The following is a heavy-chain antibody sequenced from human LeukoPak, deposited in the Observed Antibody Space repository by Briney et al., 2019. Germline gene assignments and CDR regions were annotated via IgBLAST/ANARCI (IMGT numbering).Heavy chain of an antibody. CDR2: FDPEDGET. J-gene: IGHJ4*02. V-gene: IGHV1-24*01. CDR3: ATAFGINSSPEYYFDY. Sequence: ASVKVSCKASGYTFTSYYMHWVRQAPGKGLEWMGGFDPEDGETIYAQKFQGRVTMTEDTSTDTAYMELSSLRSEDTAVYYCATAFGINSSPEYYFDYWGQGTLVTVSS. CDR1: GYTFTSYY. D-gene: IGHD6-19*01.